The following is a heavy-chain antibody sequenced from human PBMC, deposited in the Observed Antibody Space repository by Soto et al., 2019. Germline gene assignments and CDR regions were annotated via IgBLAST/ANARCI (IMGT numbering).Heavy chain of an antibody. CDR2: IYYSGST. J-gene: IGHJ6*02. Sequence: PSETLCLTCTVSGGYISSSSYYWGWIRQPPGKGLEWIGSIYYSGSTYYNPSLKSRVTISVDTSKNQFSLKLSSVTAADTAVYYCARGVRGSYYHCPSVSLDVNYYYYGMDVWGQGTTVTVSS. CDR1: GGYISSSSYY. V-gene: IGHV4-39*01. CDR3: ARGVRGSYYHCPSVSLDVNYYYYGMDV. D-gene: IGHD1-26*01.